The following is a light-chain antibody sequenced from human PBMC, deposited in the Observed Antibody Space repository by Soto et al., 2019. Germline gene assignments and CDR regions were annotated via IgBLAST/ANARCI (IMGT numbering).Light chain of an antibody. J-gene: IGLJ2*01. CDR2: RNN. Sequence: QSVLTQPPSASGTPGQRVTISCSGSSSNIESNYVFWYQHLPGTAPKLLIYRNNQRPSGVPDRFSGSKSGTSASLAISGLRSEDETDYYCAAWDDSLSGVVFGGGTKVTVL. V-gene: IGLV1-47*01. CDR3: AAWDDSLSGVV. CDR1: SSNIESNY.